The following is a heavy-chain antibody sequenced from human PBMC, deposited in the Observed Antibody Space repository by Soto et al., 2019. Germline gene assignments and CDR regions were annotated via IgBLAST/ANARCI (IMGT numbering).Heavy chain of an antibody. Sequence: QVQLVESGGGVVQPGTSLRLSCAASGFTFSTYGMHWVRQAPGTGLDWVALIWYDGRRTHYAESVKGRFTISRDNSKNTLFLQMNSLRVEDTAVYYCAREQIGVAGSTYDYWGQGTLVTVSS. D-gene: IGHD6-19*01. CDR1: GFTFSTYG. V-gene: IGHV3-33*01. CDR3: AREQIGVAGSTYDY. J-gene: IGHJ4*02. CDR2: IWYDGRRT.